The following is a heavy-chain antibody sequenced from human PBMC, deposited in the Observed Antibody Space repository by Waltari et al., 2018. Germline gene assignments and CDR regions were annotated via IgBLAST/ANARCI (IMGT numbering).Heavy chain of an antibody. CDR2: FDPEDGET. D-gene: IGHD1-26*01. Sequence: QVQLVQSAAELKKPGASVQVSCQVSGYTLSELSIPWVRQAPGKGLEWMGGFDPEDGETIYAQKFQGRVTMTEDTSTDTAYMELSSPRSEDTAVYYCATDTSGSYYEGLRAFDIWGQGTMVTVSS. CDR3: ATDTSGSYYEGLRAFDI. CDR1: GYTLSELS. V-gene: IGHV1-24*01. J-gene: IGHJ3*02.